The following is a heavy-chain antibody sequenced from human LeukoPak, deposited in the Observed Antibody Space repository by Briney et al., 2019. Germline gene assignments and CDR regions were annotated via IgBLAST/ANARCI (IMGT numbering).Heavy chain of an antibody. CDR3: ARGLRGYYDTGGYTWDAFDI. D-gene: IGHD3-22*01. CDR1: GYTFTSYG. CDR2: ISPYNGNT. V-gene: IGHV1-18*01. J-gene: IGHJ3*02. Sequence: ASVKVSCKASGYTFTSYGITWVRQAPGQGLEWMMCISPYNGNTNYAQKFQGRVTMTTDTSTRTAYMELRSLRSDDTAVYYCARGLRGYYDTGGYTWDAFDIWGQGAMVTVSS.